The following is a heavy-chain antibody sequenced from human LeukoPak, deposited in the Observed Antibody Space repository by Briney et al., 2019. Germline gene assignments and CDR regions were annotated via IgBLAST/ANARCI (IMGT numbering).Heavy chain of an antibody. CDR3: ARSRDSSGYYFGR. V-gene: IGHV3-74*01. D-gene: IGHD3-22*01. CDR1: GFTFSSYW. J-gene: IGHJ4*02. CDR2: INSDGSST. Sequence: GGSLRLSCAASGFTFSSYWMHWVRQAPGKGLGGVSRINSDGSSTSYADSVKGRFTISRDNAKNTLYLQMNSLRAEDTAVYYCARSRDSSGYYFGRWGQGTLVTVSS.